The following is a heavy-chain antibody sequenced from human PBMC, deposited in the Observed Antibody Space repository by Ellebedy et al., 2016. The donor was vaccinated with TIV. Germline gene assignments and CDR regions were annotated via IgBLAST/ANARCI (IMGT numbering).Heavy chain of an antibody. CDR1: GFTFSSYA. Sequence: GGSLRLXXAASGFTFSSYAMSWVRQAPGKGLEWVSAISGSGGSTYYADSVKGRFTISRDNSKNTLYLQMNSLRAEDTAVYYCAKDGPIVVVTPNWFDPWGQGTLVTVSS. V-gene: IGHV3-23*01. D-gene: IGHD3-22*01. J-gene: IGHJ5*02. CDR3: AKDGPIVVVTPNWFDP. CDR2: ISGSGGST.